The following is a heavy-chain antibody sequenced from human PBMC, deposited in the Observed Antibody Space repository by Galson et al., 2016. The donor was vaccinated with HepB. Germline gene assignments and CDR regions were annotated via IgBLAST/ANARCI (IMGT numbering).Heavy chain of an antibody. CDR3: VRGGRVQPTVDDYYYYHGMDV. Sequence: SLRLSCASSGFIFSDYCMNWIRQAPGKGLEWVSNIRSGGSYTDYADSVKGRFPISRDNARNSLYLKMNSLRVEDTAVYYCVRGGRVQPTVDDYYYYHGMDVWGQGTTVSVSS. CDR1: GFIFSDYC. D-gene: IGHD4-11*01. V-gene: IGHV3-11*03. CDR2: IRSGGSYT. J-gene: IGHJ6*02.